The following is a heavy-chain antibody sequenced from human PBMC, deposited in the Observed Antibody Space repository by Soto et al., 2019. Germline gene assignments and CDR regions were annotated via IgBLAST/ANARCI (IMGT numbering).Heavy chain of an antibody. Sequence: SVKVSCKASGYTFSSYAISWVRQAPGQGLEWMGGIIPIFGTANYAQKFQGRVTITADESTSTAYMELSSLRSEDTAVYYCASQPRSGESRSYYYYYYGMDVWGQGTTVTVSS. CDR3: ASQPRSGESRSYYYYYYGMDV. V-gene: IGHV1-69*13. CDR2: IIPIFGTA. J-gene: IGHJ6*02. D-gene: IGHD1-26*01. CDR1: GYTFSSYA.